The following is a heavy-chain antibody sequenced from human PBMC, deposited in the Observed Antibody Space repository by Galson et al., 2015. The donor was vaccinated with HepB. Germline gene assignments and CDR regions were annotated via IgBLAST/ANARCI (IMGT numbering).Heavy chain of an antibody. CDR3: ARDVLGYNWNDLGWFDP. Sequence: SVKVSCKASGGTFSSCAISWVRQAPGQGLEWMGGIIPIFGTANYAQKFQGRVTITADESTSTAYMELSSLRSEDTAVYYCARDVLGYNWNDLGWFDPWGQGTLVTVSS. J-gene: IGHJ5*02. CDR1: GGTFSSCA. V-gene: IGHV1-69*13. D-gene: IGHD1-1*01. CDR2: IIPIFGTA.